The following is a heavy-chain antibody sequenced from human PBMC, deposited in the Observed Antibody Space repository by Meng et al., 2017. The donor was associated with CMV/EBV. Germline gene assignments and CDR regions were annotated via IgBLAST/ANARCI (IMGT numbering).Heavy chain of an antibody. Sequence: GGSLRLSCAASGFTFDDYAMHWVRQAPGKGLEWVAVISYDGSNKYYADSVKGRFTISRDNSKNTLYLQMNSLRAEDTAVYYCARERLLRWGGAFDIWGQGTMVTVSS. D-gene: IGHD2-21*01. CDR1: GFTFDDYA. V-gene: IGHV3-30-3*01. J-gene: IGHJ3*02. CDR2: ISYDGSNK. CDR3: ARERLLRWGGAFDI.